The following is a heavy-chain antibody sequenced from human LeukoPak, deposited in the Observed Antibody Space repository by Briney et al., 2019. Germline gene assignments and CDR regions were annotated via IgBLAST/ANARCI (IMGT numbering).Heavy chain of an antibody. CDR2: IYTSGST. J-gene: IGHJ5*02. V-gene: IGHV4-4*07. Sequence: SETLSLTCTVSGGSISSYYWSWIRQPAGKGVEWIGRIYTSGSTNYNPSLKSRVTMSVDTSKNQFSLKLSSVTAADTAVYYCARDNTPPLWFDPWGQGTLVTVSS. D-gene: IGHD2/OR15-2a*01. CDR1: GGSISSYY. CDR3: ARDNTPPLWFDP.